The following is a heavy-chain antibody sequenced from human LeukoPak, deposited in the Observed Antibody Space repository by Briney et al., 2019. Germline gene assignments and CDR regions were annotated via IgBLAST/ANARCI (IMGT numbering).Heavy chain of an antibody. CDR3: AKGYCSSTSCSFDY. J-gene: IGHJ4*02. CDR1: GFTFSSYW. D-gene: IGHD2-2*01. Sequence: PGGSLRLSCAASGFTFSSYWMHWVRQAPGKGLVWVSRINSDGSSTSYADSVKGRFTISRDNAKNTLYLLVNSLRAEDTALYYCAKGYCSSTSCSFDYWGQGTLVTVSS. CDR2: INSDGSST. V-gene: IGHV3-74*01.